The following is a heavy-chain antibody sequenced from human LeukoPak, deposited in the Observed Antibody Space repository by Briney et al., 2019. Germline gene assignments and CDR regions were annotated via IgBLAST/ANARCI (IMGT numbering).Heavy chain of an antibody. CDR3: ARDKIVGATYFDY. CDR2: IRQDGSQK. Sequence: GGSLRLSCAASGFTFSSYWMSWVRQAPGKGLEWVATIRQDGSQKYYVDSVKGRFTISRDNAKNSLYLQMNSLRAEDTAVYYCARDKIVGATYFDYWGQGTLVTVSS. D-gene: IGHD1-26*01. J-gene: IGHJ4*02. V-gene: IGHV3-7*01. CDR1: GFTFSSYW.